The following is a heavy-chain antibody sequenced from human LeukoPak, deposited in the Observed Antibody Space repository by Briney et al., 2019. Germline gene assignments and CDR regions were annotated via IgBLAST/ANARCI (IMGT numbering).Heavy chain of an antibody. D-gene: IGHD3-22*01. CDR1: GGSISSSSYY. J-gene: IGHJ4*02. CDR3: ARQTYYYDSSGYYPPLH. Sequence: SETLSLTCTVSGGSISSSSYYWGWIRQPPGKGLEWIGSIYYSGSTYYNPSLKSRVTISVDTSKNQFSLKLSSVTAADTAVYYCARQTYYYDSSGYYPPLHWGQGTLVTVSS. CDR2: IYYSGST. V-gene: IGHV4-39*01.